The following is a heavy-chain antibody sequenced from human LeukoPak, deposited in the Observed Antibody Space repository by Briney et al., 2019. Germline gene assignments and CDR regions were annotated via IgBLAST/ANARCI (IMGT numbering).Heavy chain of an antibody. J-gene: IGHJ5*02. Sequence: GGSLRLSCAASGFTFSSYAMHWVRQAPGKGLGWVAVISYDGSNKYYADSVKGRFTISRDNSKNTLYLQMNSLRAEDTAVYYCARASGSYLSYNWFDPWGQGTLVTVSS. D-gene: IGHD1-26*01. V-gene: IGHV3-30-3*01. CDR1: GFTFSSYA. CDR3: ARASGSYLSYNWFDP. CDR2: ISYDGSNK.